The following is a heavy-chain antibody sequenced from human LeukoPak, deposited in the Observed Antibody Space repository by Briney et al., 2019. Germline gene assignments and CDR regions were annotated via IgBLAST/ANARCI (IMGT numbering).Heavy chain of an antibody. CDR1: GYTFTSYG. CDR2: ISTYNGNT. Sequence: GASVKVSCKASGYTFTSYGIIWVRQAPGQGLEWMGWISTYNGNTNYAQKIQGRVIMTTDTSTSTAYMELRSLRSDDTAVYYWARDLPYSSSWESIDYWGQGTLVTVSS. J-gene: IGHJ4*02. CDR3: ARDLPYSSSWESIDY. V-gene: IGHV1-18*01. D-gene: IGHD6-13*01.